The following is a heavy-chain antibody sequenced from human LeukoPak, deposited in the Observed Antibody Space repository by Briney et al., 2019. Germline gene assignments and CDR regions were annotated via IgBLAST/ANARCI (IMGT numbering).Heavy chain of an antibody. Sequence: SETLSLTCTVSGDSVSSYYWTWIRQPAGKGLEWIGRIYSSGTTHYNPSLKSRVTTSVDTSKNQFTLKLSSVTAADTAVYYCARERRSRPFDYWGQGTLVTVSS. CDR1: GDSVSSYY. CDR3: ARERRSRPFDY. J-gene: IGHJ4*02. V-gene: IGHV4-4*07. CDR2: IYSSGTT.